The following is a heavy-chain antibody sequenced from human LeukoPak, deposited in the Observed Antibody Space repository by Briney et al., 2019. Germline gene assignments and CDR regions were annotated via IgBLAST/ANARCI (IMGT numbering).Heavy chain of an antibody. CDR3: ARDTTIFGVVNDYYYYYYMDV. CDR1: GYTFTSYD. J-gene: IGHJ6*03. V-gene: IGHV1-8*03. D-gene: IGHD3-3*01. Sequence: ASVKVSCKASGYTFTSYDINRVRQATGQGLEWMGWMNPNSGNAGYAQKFQGRVTITTDESTSTAYMELSSLRSEDTAVYYCARDTTIFGVVNDYYYYYYMDVWGKGTTVTVSS. CDR2: MNPNSGNA.